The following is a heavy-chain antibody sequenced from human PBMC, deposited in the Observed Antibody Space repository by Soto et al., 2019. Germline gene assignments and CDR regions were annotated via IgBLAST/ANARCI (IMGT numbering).Heavy chain of an antibody. J-gene: IGHJ5*02. Sequence: SEALSLTCPVSCGSISSGGYDWTCLGQHPGRVLEWMGYIYYSGSTYYNPSLKSRVTISVDTSKNQFSLKLSSVTAADTAVYYCASPKIAFYNWFDPWGQGTLVTVSS. V-gene: IGHV4-31*03. CDR2: IYYSGST. CDR3: ASPKIAFYNWFDP. D-gene: IGHD3-3*02. CDR1: CGSISSGGYD.